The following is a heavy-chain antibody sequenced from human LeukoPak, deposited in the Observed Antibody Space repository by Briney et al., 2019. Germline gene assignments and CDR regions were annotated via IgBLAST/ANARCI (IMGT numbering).Heavy chain of an antibody. CDR2: IYHSGST. CDR3: ASGSWIQSSPAIYYFDY. D-gene: IGHD5-18*01. Sequence: SETLSLTCAVSGGSISSGGYSWSWIRQPPGKGLEWIGYIYHSGSTYYNPSLKSRVTISVDRSKNQFSLKLSSVTAADTAVYYCASGSWIQSSPAIYYFDYWGQGTLVTVSS. CDR1: GGSISSGGYS. V-gene: IGHV4-30-2*02. J-gene: IGHJ4*02.